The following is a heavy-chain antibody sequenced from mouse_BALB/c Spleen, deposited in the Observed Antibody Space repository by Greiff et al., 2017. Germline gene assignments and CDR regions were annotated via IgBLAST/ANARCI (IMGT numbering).Heavy chain of an antibody. CDR3: ARIDDYDWFAY. V-gene: IGHV1-69*01. J-gene: IGHJ3*01. Sequence: VQLQQPGAELVMPGASVKMSCKASGYTFTDYWMHWVKQRPGQGLEWIGAIDTSDSYTSYNQKFKGKATLTVDESSSTAYMQLSSLTSEDSAVYYCARIDDYDWFAYWGQGTLVTVSA. CDR2: IDTSDSYT. D-gene: IGHD2-4*01. CDR1: GYTFTDYW.